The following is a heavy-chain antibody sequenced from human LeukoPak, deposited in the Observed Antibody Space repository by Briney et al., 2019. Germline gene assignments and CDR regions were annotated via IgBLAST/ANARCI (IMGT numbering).Heavy chain of an antibody. V-gene: IGHV4-59*01. Sequence: SETLSLTCTVSGGSISSYYWSWIRQPPGKGLEWIGYIYYSGSTSTTYNPSLKSRVTISVDTSKHQFSLKLNSVTAADTAVYYCARAYSSSWYFDYWGQGTLVTVSS. J-gene: IGHJ4*02. CDR1: GGSISSYY. CDR3: ARAYSSSWYFDY. CDR2: IYYSGSTST. D-gene: IGHD6-13*01.